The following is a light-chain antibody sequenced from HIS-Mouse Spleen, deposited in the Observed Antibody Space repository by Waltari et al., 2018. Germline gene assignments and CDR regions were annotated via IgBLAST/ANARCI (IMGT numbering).Light chain of an antibody. J-gene: IGLJ2*01. CDR1: ALPKKY. V-gene: IGLV3-10*01. CDR3: YSTDSSGNHRV. CDR2: EDS. Sequence: SYELTQPPSVSVSPGQTARITCSGDALPKKYAYWYQQKSGQAPLLVIYEDSKRPSGIPGRFDGSSSGTMATLTISGAQVEDEADYYCYSTDSSGNHRVFGGGTKLTVL.